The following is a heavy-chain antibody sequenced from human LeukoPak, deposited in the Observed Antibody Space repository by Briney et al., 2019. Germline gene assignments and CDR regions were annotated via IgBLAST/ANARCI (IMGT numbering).Heavy chain of an antibody. Sequence: PSETLSLTCAVYGGSFSGYYWSWIRQPPGKGLEWIGEINHSGSTNYNPSLKSRVTISVDTSKNQFSLKLSSVTAADTAVYYCAREGCSSTSCHPYYYYYGMDVWGQGTTVTVSS. CDR3: AREGCSSTSCHPYYYYYGMDV. J-gene: IGHJ6*02. CDR2: INHSGST. CDR1: GGSFSGYY. V-gene: IGHV4-34*01. D-gene: IGHD2-2*01.